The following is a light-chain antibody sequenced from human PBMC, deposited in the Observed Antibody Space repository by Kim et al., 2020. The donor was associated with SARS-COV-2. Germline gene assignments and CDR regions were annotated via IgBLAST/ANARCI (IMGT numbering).Light chain of an antibody. CDR1: SSDVGGYNF. V-gene: IGLV2-14*03. J-gene: IGLJ1*01. CDR2: DVS. Sequence: QSITFSCTGTSSDVGGYNFVSWYQQHPGKAPKLMIYDVSNRPSGISNRFSGSKSGNTASLTISGLQAEDEADYYCSSYTGSSTLVFGTGTKVTVL. CDR3: SSYTGSSTLV.